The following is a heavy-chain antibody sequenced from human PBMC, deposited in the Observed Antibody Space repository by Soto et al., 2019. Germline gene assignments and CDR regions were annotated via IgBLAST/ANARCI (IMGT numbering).Heavy chain of an antibody. CDR2: IYWDDDK. D-gene: IGHD3-22*01. CDR1: GFSLNTSGVG. J-gene: IGHJ4*02. Sequence: QITLKESGPTLVKPIQTLTLTCTFSGFSLNTSGVGVGWIRQPPGKALEWLALIYWDDDKRYSPSLKSRLTITKDTSKNQVVLTMTNMDPVDTATYYCAHSRVFYDNRGYYSHWGQGTLVTVSS. CDR3: AHSRVFYDNRGYYSH. V-gene: IGHV2-5*02.